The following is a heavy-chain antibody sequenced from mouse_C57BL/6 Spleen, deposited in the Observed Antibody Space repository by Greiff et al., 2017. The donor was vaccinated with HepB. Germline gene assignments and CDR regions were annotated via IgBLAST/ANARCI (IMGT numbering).Heavy chain of an antibody. CDR3: VRDNSNLYYYAMDY. V-gene: IGHV10-3*01. CDR1: GFTFNTYA. Sequence: DVKLVESGGGLVQPKGSLKLSCAASGFTFNTYAMHWVRQAPGKGLEWVARIRSKSSNYATYYADSVKDRFTISRDDSQSMLYLQMNNLKTEDTAMYYCVRDNSNLYYYAMDYWGQGTSVTVSS. CDR2: IRSKSSNYAT. J-gene: IGHJ4*01. D-gene: IGHD2-5*01.